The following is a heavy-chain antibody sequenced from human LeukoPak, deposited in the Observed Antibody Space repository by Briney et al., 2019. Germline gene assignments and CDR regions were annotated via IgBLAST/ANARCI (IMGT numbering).Heavy chain of an antibody. J-gene: IGHJ6*02. V-gene: IGHV4-31*03. CDR3: ARDTLLGYCSSTSCFNRYYYYGMDV. Sequence: PSETLSLTCTVSGGSISSGGYYWSWIRQHPGKGLEWIGYIYYSGSTYYNPSLKSRVTISVDTSKNQFSLKLSSVTAADTAVYYCARDTLLGYCSSTSCFNRYYYYGMDVWGQGTTVTVSS. CDR2: IYYSGST. CDR1: GGSISSGGYY. D-gene: IGHD2-2*01.